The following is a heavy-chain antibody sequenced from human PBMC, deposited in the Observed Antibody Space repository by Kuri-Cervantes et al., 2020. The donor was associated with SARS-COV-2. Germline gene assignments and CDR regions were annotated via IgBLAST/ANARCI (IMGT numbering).Heavy chain of an antibody. D-gene: IGHD6-6*01. CDR2: IRYDGSNK. CDR3: AKEVEQLVPGFDP. CDR1: GFTFSSYG. J-gene: IGHJ5*02. V-gene: IGHV3-30*02. Sequence: GESLKISCAASGFTFSSYGMHWVRQAPGKGLEWVAFIRYDGSNKYYADSVKGRFTISRDNSKNTLYLQMNSLRAEDTAVYYCAKEVEQLVPGFDPWGQGTLVTVSS.